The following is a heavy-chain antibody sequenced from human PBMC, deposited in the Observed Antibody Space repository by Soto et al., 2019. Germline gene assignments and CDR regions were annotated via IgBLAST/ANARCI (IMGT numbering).Heavy chain of an antibody. Sequence: QVQLVESGGGVVQPGRSPRLSCAASGFIFSDYYMHWVRQAPGKGLEWVAVISHDGSKKYYADSVKGRFAISRDNSKNTLYLQMNSLRPDDTAVNYCARSSYDDVLTGWSMDVWGQGTMVTVSS. CDR1: GFIFSDYY. J-gene: IGHJ6*02. D-gene: IGHD3-9*01. CDR3: ARSSYDDVLTGWSMDV. V-gene: IGHV3-30*09. CDR2: ISHDGSKK.